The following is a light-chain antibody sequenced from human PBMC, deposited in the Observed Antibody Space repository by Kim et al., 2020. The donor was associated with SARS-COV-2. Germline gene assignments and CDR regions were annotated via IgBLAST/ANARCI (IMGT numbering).Light chain of an antibody. V-gene: IGKV1-8*01. Sequence: SASTGDRVNITCRASQDIISYLAWYQQKPGQAPKLLLYAASTLQSGVPSRFSGSGSGTEFTLTISCLQSDDFATYYCHQYYNYPCTFGPGTKLEIK. CDR2: AAS. J-gene: IGKJ2*02. CDR3: HQYYNYPCT. CDR1: QDIISY.